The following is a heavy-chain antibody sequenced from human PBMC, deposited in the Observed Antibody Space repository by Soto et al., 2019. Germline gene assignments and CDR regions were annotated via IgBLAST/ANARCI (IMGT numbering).Heavy chain of an antibody. CDR2: ISGSCGTT. J-gene: IGHJ4*02. Sequence: EVQLLESGGGLVQPGGSLRLSCAASGFTFSSYAMSWVRQAPGKGLEWVSAISGSCGTTYYADSVKGRFTISRDNSKNTLYLQMNSLRAEDTVVYYCAKYDILTGYYNGDTFDYWGQGTLVTVSS. CDR3: AKYDILTGYYNGDTFDY. V-gene: IGHV3-23*01. D-gene: IGHD3-9*01. CDR1: GFTFSSYA.